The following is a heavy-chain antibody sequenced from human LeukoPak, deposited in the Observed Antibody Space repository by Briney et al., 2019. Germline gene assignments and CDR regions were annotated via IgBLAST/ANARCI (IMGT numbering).Heavy chain of an antibody. CDR3: ARGEYGGGWYARGFFDY. V-gene: IGHV1-18*01. CDR1: GYSFTIYG. CDR2: YSTHNGNT. D-gene: IGHD6-19*01. J-gene: IGHJ4*02. Sequence: AAVKVTFKSSGYSFTIYGISWVRQPPGQGLELTGCYSTHNGNTNYEQKRQGRVTMTIDTSTSTAYMDLTSLRSDDTAVYYCARGEYGGGWYARGFFDYWGRGTLVSVSS.